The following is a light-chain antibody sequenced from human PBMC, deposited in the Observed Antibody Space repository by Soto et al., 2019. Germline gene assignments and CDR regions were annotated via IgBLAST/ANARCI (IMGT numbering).Light chain of an antibody. CDR2: GAS. V-gene: IGKV3-15*01. CDR3: KQYNNWNT. CDR1: QSVSSN. Sequence: EIVMTQSPATLSVSPGERATLSCRASQSVSSNLAWYQQKPGQAPRLLIYGASTRATGIPARFSGSGSGTEFTLTISSLQSEDFAVYYCKQYNNWNTFGQGTKLEIK. J-gene: IGKJ2*01.